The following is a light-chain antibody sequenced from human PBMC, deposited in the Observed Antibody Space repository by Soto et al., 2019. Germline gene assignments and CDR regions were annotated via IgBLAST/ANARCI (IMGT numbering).Light chain of an antibody. J-gene: IGKJ2*01. CDR2: GAS. Sequence: EIVLTQSPGTLSLSPGDRATLSCRASQSVSSCYLAWYQQKPGQAPRLLIYGASSRATGIPERFSGSGSGTDFTLTISRLEPEDVATYYCQQYGSAPYTFGQGTKLEIK. CDR1: QSVSSCY. V-gene: IGKV3-20*01. CDR3: QQYGSAPYT.